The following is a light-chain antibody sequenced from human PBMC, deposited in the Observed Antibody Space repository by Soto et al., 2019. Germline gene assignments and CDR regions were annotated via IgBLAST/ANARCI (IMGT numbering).Light chain of an antibody. Sequence: EIVLTQSPGTLSLSPGERATLSCRASQSVSSNLAWYQQKPGQAPRLLIYGASTRATGIPARFSGSGSGTEFTLTISSLQSEDLAVYYCRQYNNWPPWTVGQGTKVDIK. CDR1: QSVSSN. V-gene: IGKV3-15*01. J-gene: IGKJ1*01. CDR2: GAS. CDR3: RQYNNWPPWT.